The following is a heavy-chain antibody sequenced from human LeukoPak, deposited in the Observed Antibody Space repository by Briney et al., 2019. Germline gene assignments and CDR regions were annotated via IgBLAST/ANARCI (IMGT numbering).Heavy chain of an antibody. Sequence: GGSLRLSCAASGFTFSTYTMNWVRQAPGKGLEWVASVSSSSSDIYFADSVKGRFAISRDNAQNSLYLQMNSLRAEDTAVYYCARDRGSGWSGDYFDYWGQGTLVTVSS. J-gene: IGHJ4*02. CDR2: VSSSSSDI. CDR3: ARDRGSGWSGDYFDY. V-gene: IGHV3-21*01. D-gene: IGHD6-19*01. CDR1: GFTFSTYT.